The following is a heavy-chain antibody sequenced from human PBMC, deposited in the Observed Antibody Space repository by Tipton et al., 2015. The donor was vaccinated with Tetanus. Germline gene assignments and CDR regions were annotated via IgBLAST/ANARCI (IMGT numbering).Heavy chain of an antibody. CDR3: ARDTRKRPKFYYAMDV. Sequence: VKPSETLSLTCTVSGGSISSYYWSWIRQPPGKGLEWIGYIYYNGSTNYNPSLKSRVTISIDTSNDQFSLKLSSVTPADTAVYHCARDTRKRPKFYYAMDVWGQGTTVTVSS. CDR2: IYYNGST. CDR1: GGSISSYY. V-gene: IGHV4-59*01. J-gene: IGHJ6*02.